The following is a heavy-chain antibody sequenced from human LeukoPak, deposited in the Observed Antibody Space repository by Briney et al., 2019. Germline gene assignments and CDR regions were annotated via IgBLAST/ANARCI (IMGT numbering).Heavy chain of an antibody. CDR1: GFTFSGYN. D-gene: IGHD3-22*01. J-gene: IGHJ3*02. CDR2: IRSSGSLI. CDR3: ARNFYETTGFYYDAFDI. V-gene: IGHV3-48*04. Sequence: GGSLRLSCAASGFTFSGYNMNWVRQAPGKGLEWVAFIRSSGSLIYYAGSVKGRFTISRDNSRNSLYLQMNSLRVEDTAVYYCARNFYETTGFYYDAFDIWGQGTAVTVSS.